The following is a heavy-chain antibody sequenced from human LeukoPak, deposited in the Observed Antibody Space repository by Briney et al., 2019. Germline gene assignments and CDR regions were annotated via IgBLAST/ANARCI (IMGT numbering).Heavy chain of an antibody. J-gene: IGHJ4*02. CDR1: GFTFSSNS. CDR2: ISSSSSYI. V-gene: IGHV3-21*01. CDR3: ARGRFAVGAGCYFDY. D-gene: IGHD1-26*01. Sequence: PGGSLRLSCAASGFTFSSNSMNWVRQAPGQGLEWVSSISSSSSYIYYADSVKGRFTISRDNAKNSLYLQMNSLRAEDTAVYYCARGRFAVGAGCYFDYWGQGTLVTVSS.